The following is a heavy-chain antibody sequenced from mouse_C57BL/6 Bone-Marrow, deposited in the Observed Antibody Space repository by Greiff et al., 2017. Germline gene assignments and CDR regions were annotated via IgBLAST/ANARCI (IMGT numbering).Heavy chain of an antibody. V-gene: IGHV1-7*01. D-gene: IGHD1-1*01. CDR1: GYTFTSYW. J-gene: IGHJ4*01. CDR3: AINYGSSSYYAMDY. CDR2: INPSSGYT. Sequence: QVQLQQSGAELANPGASVKLSCKASGYTFTSYWMHWVKQRPGQGLEWIGYINPSSGYTKYNQKFKDKATLTAAKSSSTAYMQLSSLTYEDSAVDYCAINYGSSSYYAMDYWGQGTSVTVSS.